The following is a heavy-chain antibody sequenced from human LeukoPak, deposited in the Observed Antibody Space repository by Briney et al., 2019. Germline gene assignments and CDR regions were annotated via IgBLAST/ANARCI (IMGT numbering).Heavy chain of an antibody. D-gene: IGHD4-17*01. V-gene: IGHV4-34*01. CDR2: INHSGST. Sequence: SGTLSLTCAVYGGSFSGYYWSWIRQPPGKGLEWIGEINHSGSTNYNPSLKSRVTISVDTSKNQFSLKLSSVTAADTALYYCAKREKGTTGRFFDYWGQGTLATVSS. CDR1: GGSFSGYY. J-gene: IGHJ4*02. CDR3: AKREKGTTGRFFDY.